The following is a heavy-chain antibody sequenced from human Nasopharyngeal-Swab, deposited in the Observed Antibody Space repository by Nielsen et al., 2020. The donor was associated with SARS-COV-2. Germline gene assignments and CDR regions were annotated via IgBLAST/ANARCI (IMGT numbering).Heavy chain of an antibody. J-gene: IGHJ5*02. CDR2: IKQDGSEK. Sequence: GESLKISCAASGFTFSSYWMSWVRQAPGKGLEWVANIKQDGSEKYYVDSVKGRFTMSRDNAKNSLYLQMNSLRAEDTAVYYCARMGATIFGVTDRFDPWGQGTLVTVSS. V-gene: IGHV3-7*01. CDR1: GFTFSSYW. CDR3: ARMGATIFGVTDRFDP. D-gene: IGHD3-3*01.